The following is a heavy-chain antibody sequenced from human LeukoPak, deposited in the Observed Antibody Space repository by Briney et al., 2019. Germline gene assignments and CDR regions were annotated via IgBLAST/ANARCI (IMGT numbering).Heavy chain of an antibody. CDR3: ATEGGHLTHLSF. D-gene: IGHD2-15*01. V-gene: IGHV3-33*08. CDR2: IWFDGSQK. Sequence: GGSLRLSCAASGFTFSSYWMSWVRQAPGKGLEWVAVIWFDGSQKYHADSVKGRFTISRDDSKNTLYLQMDNLRAEDTAVYYCATEGGHLTHLSFWGRGTLLTVSS. J-gene: IGHJ1*01. CDR1: GFTFSSYW.